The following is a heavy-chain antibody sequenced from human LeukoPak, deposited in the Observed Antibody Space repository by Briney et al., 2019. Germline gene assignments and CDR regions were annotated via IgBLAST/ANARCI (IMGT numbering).Heavy chain of an antibody. D-gene: IGHD3-22*01. V-gene: IGHV3-21*01. J-gene: IGHJ4*02. Sequence: GGSLRLSCAASGFTFSSYAMNWVRQAPGKGLEWVSSITSSSSYIYYADSLKGRFTISRDNAKNSLYLQMNSLRAEDTAVYYCARHVVAVGFDYWGQGALVTVSS. CDR3: ARHVVAVGFDY. CDR1: GFTFSSYA. CDR2: ITSSSSYI.